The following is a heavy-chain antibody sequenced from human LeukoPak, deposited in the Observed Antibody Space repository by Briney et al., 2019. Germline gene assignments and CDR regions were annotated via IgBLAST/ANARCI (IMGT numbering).Heavy chain of an antibody. Sequence: GGSLRLSCAASGFTFSSHAMSWVRQAPGKGLEWVSRISSGGGTTDYTDSVKGRFTISRDTSKNTLYLQMNSLRADDTAVYYCARDLDPYYDSSGYAFDIWGQGTMVTVSS. V-gene: IGHV3-23*01. CDR2: ISSGGGTT. CDR3: ARDLDPYYDSSGYAFDI. J-gene: IGHJ3*02. CDR1: GFTFSSHA. D-gene: IGHD3-22*01.